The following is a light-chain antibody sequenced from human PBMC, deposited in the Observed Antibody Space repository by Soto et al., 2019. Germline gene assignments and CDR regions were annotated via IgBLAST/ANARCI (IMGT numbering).Light chain of an antibody. Sequence: EFVLTQSPGTLSLTPGERATLSCRASQSVSNSYVAWYQQKSGRAPRLLIYDTSSRVTGIPDRFSGSGSGTDFTLTISRLEPEDFAVFYCQQYGTSEIIFGQGTRLEI. CDR3: QQYGTSEII. CDR1: QSVSNSY. CDR2: DTS. V-gene: IGKV3-20*01. J-gene: IGKJ5*01.